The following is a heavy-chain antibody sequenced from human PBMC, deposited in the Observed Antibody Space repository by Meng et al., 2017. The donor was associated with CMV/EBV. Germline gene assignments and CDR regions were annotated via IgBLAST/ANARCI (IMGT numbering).Heavy chain of an antibody. CDR2: ISSSSSYI. CDR1: GFTFSSYS. V-gene: IGHV3-21*01. J-gene: IGHJ4*02. D-gene: IGHD2-8*01. CDR3: AREPYCTNGVCFLDY. Sequence: GESLKISCAASGFTFSSYSMNWVRQAPGKGLEWVSSISSSSSYIYYADSVKGRLTISRDNAKNSLYLQMNSLRAEDTAVYYCAREPYCTNGVCFLDYWGQGTLVTVSS.